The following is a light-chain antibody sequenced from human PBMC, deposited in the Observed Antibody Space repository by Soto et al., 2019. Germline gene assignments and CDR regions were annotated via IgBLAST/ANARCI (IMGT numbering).Light chain of an antibody. Sequence: QSVLTQPASVSVSPGQSITISCTGTSSDVGGYNYVAWYQHHPGKAPKLMIYDVSNRPSGVSNRFSGSKSGNTASLTISGRQAEDEADYDCSSYTSRSTSVVFGGGTKLNVL. CDR1: SSDVGGYNY. V-gene: IGLV2-14*03. J-gene: IGLJ2*01. CDR3: SSYTSRSTSVV. CDR2: DVS.